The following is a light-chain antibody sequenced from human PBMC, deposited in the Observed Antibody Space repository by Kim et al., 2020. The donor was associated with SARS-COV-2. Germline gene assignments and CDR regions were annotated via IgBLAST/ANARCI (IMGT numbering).Light chain of an antibody. V-gene: IGKV3-20*01. Sequence: EIVLTQSPGTLSLSPGERATLSCRASQSVTSNYLAWYQQKPGQAPRLLIYGASNRATGIPDRFSGSGSGTDFTLTISRLEPEDFALYYCQQYGSSPPTFGQGTKLEI. CDR3: QQYGSSPPT. CDR2: GAS. CDR1: QSVTSNY. J-gene: IGKJ2*01.